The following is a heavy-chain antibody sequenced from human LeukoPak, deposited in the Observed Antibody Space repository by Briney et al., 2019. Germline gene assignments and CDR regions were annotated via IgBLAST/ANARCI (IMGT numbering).Heavy chain of an antibody. Sequence: ASVKVPCKASGYTFTGYYMHWVRQAPGQGLEWMGWINPNSGGTNYAQKFQGRVTMTRDTSISTAYMELSRLRSDDTAVYYCARDFFGQWLVQNLNWFDPWGQGTLVTVSS. CDR3: ARDFFGQWLVQNLNWFDP. CDR2: INPNSGGT. V-gene: IGHV1-2*02. D-gene: IGHD6-19*01. J-gene: IGHJ5*02. CDR1: GYTFTGYY.